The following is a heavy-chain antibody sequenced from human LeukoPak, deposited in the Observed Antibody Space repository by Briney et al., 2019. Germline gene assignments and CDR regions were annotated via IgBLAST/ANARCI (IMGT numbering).Heavy chain of an antibody. Sequence: EASVKVSCKASGYTFTSYGISWVRQAPGQGLEWMGWISAYNGNTNYAQKLQGRVTMTTDTSTSTAYMELSSLRSEDTAVYYCASRRAATYYYDSSGYSTGMDVWGKGTTVTISS. D-gene: IGHD3-22*01. CDR3: ASRRAATYYYDSSGYSTGMDV. CDR1: GYTFTSYG. CDR2: ISAYNGNT. V-gene: IGHV1-18*01. J-gene: IGHJ6*04.